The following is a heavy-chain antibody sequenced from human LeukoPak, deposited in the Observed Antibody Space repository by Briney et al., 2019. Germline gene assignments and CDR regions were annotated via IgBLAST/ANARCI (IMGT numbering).Heavy chain of an antibody. V-gene: IGHV3-30*01. CDR3: ARDLTGWGESSGYSDY. D-gene: IGHD3-22*01. J-gene: IGHJ4*02. CDR1: GFTFSSYA. Sequence: PGRSLRLSCAASGFTFSSYAMHWVRQAPGKGLEWVALISYDGTNKFYEDSVKGRFTISRDNSKNTLLLQVNSLRAEDTAVYYCARDLTGWGESSGYSDYWGQGTLVTVSS. CDR2: ISYDGTNK.